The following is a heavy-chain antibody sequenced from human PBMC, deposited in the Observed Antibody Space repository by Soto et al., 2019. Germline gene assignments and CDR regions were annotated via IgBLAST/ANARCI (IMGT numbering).Heavy chain of an antibody. D-gene: IGHD6-19*01. CDR1: GFTFSSYS. CDR3: AGGMVAVAGLAY. Sequence: EVQLVESGGGLVQPGGSLRLSCAASGFTFSSYSMNWVRQAPGKGLEWVSYISSSSSTIYYADSVKGRFTISPDNANNPLYPQMNGRRAEDTAGYYRAGGMVAVAGLAYWGQGTLVTVSS. CDR2: ISSSSSTI. J-gene: IGHJ4*02. V-gene: IGHV3-48*01.